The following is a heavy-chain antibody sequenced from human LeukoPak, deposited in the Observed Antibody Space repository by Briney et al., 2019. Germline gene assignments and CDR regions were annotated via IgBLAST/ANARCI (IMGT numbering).Heavy chain of an antibody. CDR1: GYTFTSYY. D-gene: IGHD2-21*02. V-gene: IGHV1-46*01. Sequence: GASVKVSCKASGYTFTSYYMHWVRQAPGQGLEWMGIINPSGGSTSYAQKFQGRVTMTRDTSTSTVYMELSSLRSEDTAVYYCARSVWETYCGGDCNPGFDYWGQGTLVTVSS. CDR2: INPSGGST. CDR3: ARSVWETYCGGDCNPGFDY. J-gene: IGHJ4*02.